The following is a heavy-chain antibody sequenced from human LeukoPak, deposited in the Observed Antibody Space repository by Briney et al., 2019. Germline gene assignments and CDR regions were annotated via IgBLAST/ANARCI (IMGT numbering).Heavy chain of an antibody. Sequence: ASVKVSCKASGYTFTDYYLHWVRQAPGQGLEWMAWINPHRGVTNYAQKFQGRVTVTRDTSITTAYMELSRLRSDDTAVYYCARTPGGSYSDDWYFDFWGRGTLVTVSS. D-gene: IGHD1-26*01. J-gene: IGHJ2*01. CDR3: ARTPGGSYSDDWYFDF. CDR2: INPHRGVT. CDR1: GYTFTDYY. V-gene: IGHV1-2*02.